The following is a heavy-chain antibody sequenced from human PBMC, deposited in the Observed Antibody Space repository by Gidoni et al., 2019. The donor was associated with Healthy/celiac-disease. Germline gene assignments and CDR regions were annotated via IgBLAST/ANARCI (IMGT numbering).Heavy chain of an antibody. CDR2: ISYDGSNK. Sequence: QVQLVESGGGVVQPGRSLRLSCAASGFTFSSYGMHWVRPAPGKGLEWVAVISYDGSNKYYADSVKGRFTISRDNSKNTLYLQMNSLRAEDTAVYYCAKGLTIFGVDDFDYWGQGTLVTVSS. D-gene: IGHD3-3*01. CDR3: AKGLTIFGVDDFDY. V-gene: IGHV3-30*18. CDR1: GFTFSSYG. J-gene: IGHJ4*02.